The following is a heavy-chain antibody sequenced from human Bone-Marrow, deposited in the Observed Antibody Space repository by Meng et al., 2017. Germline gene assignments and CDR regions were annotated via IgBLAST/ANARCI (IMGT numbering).Heavy chain of an antibody. CDR1: GGSFSGYY. CDR3: ARIDSSSWSNWFDP. D-gene: IGHD6-13*01. Sequence: SETLSLTCAVYGGSFSGYYWSWIRQPPGKGLEWIGEINHSGSTNYNPSLKSRVTISVDTSKNQFSLKLSSVTAADTAVYYCARIDSSSWSNWFDPWGQGTLVTVSS. J-gene: IGHJ5*02. V-gene: IGHV4-34*01. CDR2: INHSGST.